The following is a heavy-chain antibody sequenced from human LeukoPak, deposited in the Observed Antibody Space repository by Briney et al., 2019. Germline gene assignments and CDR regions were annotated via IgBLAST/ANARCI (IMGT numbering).Heavy chain of an antibody. CDR2: ISDSGGNT. Sequence: PGGSLRLSCAASGFTFSSYAMSWVRQAPGQGLEWVSAISDSGGNTYYADSVKGRFTISRDNSKNTLYLQMNSLRAEDTAVYYCASILRSSSGYYFDYWGQGTLVTVSS. CDR3: ASILRSSSGYYFDY. V-gene: IGHV3-23*01. CDR1: GFTFSSYA. J-gene: IGHJ4*02. D-gene: IGHD3-10*01.